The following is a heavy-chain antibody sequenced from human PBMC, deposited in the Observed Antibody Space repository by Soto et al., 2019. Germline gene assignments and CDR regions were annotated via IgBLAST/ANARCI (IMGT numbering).Heavy chain of an antibody. CDR1: GFSLSSYA. CDR3: AKDRRDRDFMHILVVDF. CDR2: MSYDATKK. Sequence: QVQLVESGGGVVQPGGSLRLSCAPSGFSLSSYAMHWVSQAPGKGLEWVALMSYDATKKYYADSVKGRFTISRDTSKNTLFLQMNNLRVEDTAGYYCAKDRRDRDFMHILVVDFWGQGALVTVSS. V-gene: IGHV3-30*18. D-gene: IGHD2-15*01. J-gene: IGHJ4*02.